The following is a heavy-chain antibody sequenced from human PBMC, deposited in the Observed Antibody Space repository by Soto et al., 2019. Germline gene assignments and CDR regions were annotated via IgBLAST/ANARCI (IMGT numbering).Heavy chain of an antibody. CDR3: ARVKYYYDSSGPGVPDY. V-gene: IGHV3-21*01. CDR1: GFTFSSYS. Sequence: GGSLRLSCAASGFTFSSYSMNWVRQAPGKGLEWVSSISSSSSYIYYADSVKGRFTISRDNAKNSLYLQMNSLRAEDTAVYYCARVKYYYDSSGPGVPDYWGQGTLVTVSS. CDR2: ISSSSSYI. J-gene: IGHJ4*02. D-gene: IGHD3-22*01.